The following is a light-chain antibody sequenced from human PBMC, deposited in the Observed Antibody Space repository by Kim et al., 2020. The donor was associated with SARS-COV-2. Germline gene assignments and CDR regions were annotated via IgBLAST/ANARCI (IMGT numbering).Light chain of an antibody. CDR2: GAS. CDR3: QQYVDSPFT. J-gene: IGKJ5*01. Sequence: EMVLTQSPDTVSLSPGETVTLSCRASQNIRGDSLAWYQQRPGQAPRVLIYGASSRATGMPDRFSASGSGTDFTLTISRLQPEDFAVYYCQQYVDSPFTFGQGTRLEIK. CDR1: QNIRGDS. V-gene: IGKV3-20*01.